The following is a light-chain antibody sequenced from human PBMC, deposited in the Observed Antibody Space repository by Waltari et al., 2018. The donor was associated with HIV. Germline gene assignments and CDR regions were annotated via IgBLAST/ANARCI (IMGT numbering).Light chain of an antibody. V-gene: IGLV1-47*01. CDR3: AAWDDSLSGPV. J-gene: IGLJ3*02. CDR1: SSNIGNNY. CDR2: RNH. Sequence: QSVLTQPPSGSGTPGQRVTISCSGSSSNIGNNYVNWYQQLSGTAPKLLIYRNHHRPSGIPDRFSGSASGTSASRAISGLQSEYEADYYCAAWDDSLSGPVFGGGTKLTVL.